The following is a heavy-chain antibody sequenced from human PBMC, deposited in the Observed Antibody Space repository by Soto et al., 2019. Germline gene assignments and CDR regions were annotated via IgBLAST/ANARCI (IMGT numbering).Heavy chain of an antibody. CDR1: GDSVSSNSAA. J-gene: IGHJ6*02. V-gene: IGHV6-1*01. CDR2: TYYRSKWYN. D-gene: IGHD3-3*01. Sequence: SQTLSLTCAISGDSVSSNSAAWNWIRQSPSRGLEWLGRTYYRSKWYNDYAVSVKSRITINPDTSKNQFSLQLNSVTPEDTAVYYCARVRWFLEWLSDYSGMAVWGQGTTVTVSS. CDR3: ARVRWFLEWLSDYSGMAV.